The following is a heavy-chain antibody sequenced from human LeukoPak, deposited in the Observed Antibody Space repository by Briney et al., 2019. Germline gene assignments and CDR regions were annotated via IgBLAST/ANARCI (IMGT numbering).Heavy chain of an antibody. CDR1: GGSFSSGGYY. Sequence: SETLSLTCTVSGGSFSSGGYYWSWIRQHPGKCLEWIGYIYYSGSTHYNPSLKSRVTILVDTSKNQFSLKLSSVTAADTAVYYCARDMTDWWFDPWGQGTLVTVSS. J-gene: IGHJ5*02. CDR3: ARDMTDWWFDP. CDR2: IYYSGST. V-gene: IGHV4-31*03. D-gene: IGHD3-9*01.